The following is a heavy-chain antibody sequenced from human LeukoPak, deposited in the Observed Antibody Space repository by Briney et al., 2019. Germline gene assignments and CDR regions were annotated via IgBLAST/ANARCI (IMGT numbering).Heavy chain of an antibody. Sequence: PGVSLRLSCAASGFTFSSYAMSWVRQAPGKGLEWVSAISGSGGSTYYADSVKGRFTISRDNSKNTLYLQMNSLRAEDTAVYYCAKGRSNYGYNWFDPWGQGTLVTVSS. J-gene: IGHJ5*02. CDR2: ISGSGGST. CDR1: GFTFSSYA. V-gene: IGHV3-23*01. D-gene: IGHD4-11*01. CDR3: AKGRSNYGYNWFDP.